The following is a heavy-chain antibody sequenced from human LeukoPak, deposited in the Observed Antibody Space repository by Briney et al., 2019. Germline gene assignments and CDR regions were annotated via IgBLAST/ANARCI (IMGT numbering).Heavy chain of an antibody. J-gene: IGHJ6*03. V-gene: IGHV4-61*02. CDR2: IYTSGST. CDR1: GGSISSGSYY. Sequence: PSQTLSLTCTVSGGSISSGSYYWSWIRQPAGKGLEWIGRIYTSGSTNYNPSLKSRVTISVDTSKNQFSLKLSSVTAADTAVYYCARVTYYLLYSVDYYYYMDVWGKGTTVTVSS. CDR3: ARVTYYLLYSVDYYYYMDV. D-gene: IGHD2-2*02.